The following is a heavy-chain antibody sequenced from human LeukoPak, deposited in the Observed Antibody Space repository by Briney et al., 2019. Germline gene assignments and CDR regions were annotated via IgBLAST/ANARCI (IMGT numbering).Heavy chain of an antibody. CDR3: ARGAPPQN. J-gene: IGHJ4*02. CDR1: GDSVSRDSIA. Sequence: SQTLSLTCAISGDSVSRDSIAWNWIRQSPSRGLEWLGRTYYKSAWYNDYAVSVKGRIIINPDTSKNQFSLQLNSVTPEDTAVYYCARGAPPQNWGQGTLVTVSS. V-gene: IGHV6-1*01. CDR2: TYYKSAWYN.